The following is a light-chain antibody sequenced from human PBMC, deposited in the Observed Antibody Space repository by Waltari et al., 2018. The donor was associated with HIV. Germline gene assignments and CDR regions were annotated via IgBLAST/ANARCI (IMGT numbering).Light chain of an antibody. CDR1: QSILSDSNKKSY. V-gene: IGKV4-1*01. Sequence: DVVMTQSPDALVGSLGERVNINCKSRQSILSDSNKKSYLAWYQKRPGQPPKLLVYWASTRESGVPAPFSGSGSGTDFTLTISNLQAEDAAIYYCQQYYRTPPAFGQGTKVEL. J-gene: IGKJ1*01. CDR3: QQYYRTPPA. CDR2: WAS.